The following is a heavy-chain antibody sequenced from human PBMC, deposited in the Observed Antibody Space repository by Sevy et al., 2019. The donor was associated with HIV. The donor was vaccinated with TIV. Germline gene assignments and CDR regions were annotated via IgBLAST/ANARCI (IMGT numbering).Heavy chain of an antibody. Sequence: GESLMISCKGSGYSFTSYWIGWVRQMPGKGLEWMGIIYPGDSDTRYSPSFQGQVTISADKSISTAYLQWSSLKASDTAMYYCARTRSDSGSYTALAYYYYMDVWGKGTTVTVSS. CDR2: IYPGDSDT. CDR3: ARTRSDSGSYTALAYYYYMDV. CDR1: GYSFTSYW. V-gene: IGHV5-51*01. D-gene: IGHD1-26*01. J-gene: IGHJ6*03.